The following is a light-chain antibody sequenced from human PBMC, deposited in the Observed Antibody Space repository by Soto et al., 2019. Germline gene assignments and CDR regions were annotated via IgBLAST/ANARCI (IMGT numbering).Light chain of an antibody. CDR1: DSNIGDNA. CDR2: YDD. CDR3: AAWDDRLNGPV. Sequence: QSVLTQPPSVSEVPGQRVTISCSGSDSNIGDNAVNWYQQLPGKAPKLLIYYDDILPSGVSDRFSGSKSGTSASLAISGLQSEDEADYYCAAWDDRLNGPVFGGGTKVTVL. J-gene: IGLJ3*02. V-gene: IGLV1-36*01.